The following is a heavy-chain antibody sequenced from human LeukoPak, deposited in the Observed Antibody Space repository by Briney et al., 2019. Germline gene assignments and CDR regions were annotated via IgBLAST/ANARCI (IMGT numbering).Heavy chain of an antibody. CDR2: ISGSGAGK. CDR1: GFTFSTYA. CDR3: AKAAYGDYAGAFDI. J-gene: IGHJ3*02. Sequence: GGSLRLSCAASGFTFSTYAMTWVRQAPGKGLEWVSSISGSGAGKFYAAPVKGRFTTSRDNSKNTLYVQMNSLRAEDTVVYYCAKAAYGDYAGAFDIWGQGTMVIVSS. D-gene: IGHD4-17*01. V-gene: IGHV3-23*01.